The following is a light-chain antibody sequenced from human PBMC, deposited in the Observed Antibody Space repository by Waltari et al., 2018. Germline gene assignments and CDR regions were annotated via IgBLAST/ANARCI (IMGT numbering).Light chain of an antibody. V-gene: IGKV3-20*01. CDR2: GAS. CDR1: QSVGSSY. CDR3: QHYAKSPFT. J-gene: IGKJ4*01. Sequence: EILLTQSPGTLSLSPGERATLSCRASQSVGSSYLAWYQQKFGQPPRLLIYGASLRVTGIPDRCSGSGSGTDFTLTISRLEPEDLAVYYCQHYAKSPFTFGGGTRVEL.